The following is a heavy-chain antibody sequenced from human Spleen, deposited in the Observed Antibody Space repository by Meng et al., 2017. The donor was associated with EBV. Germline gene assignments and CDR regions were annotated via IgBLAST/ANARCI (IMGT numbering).Heavy chain of an antibody. CDR2: ILHSGIT. CDR3: ARAHLMLFLYNYFDP. Sequence: QRQMHESGEGLVKPAKTLSLTCAASGGYINTKGYAWTWIRQPPGKDLEWIGYILHSGITYYNPSLKSRVTISMDRSKNQFSLKLSSVTAADTAVYYCARAHLMLFLYNYFDPWGQGTLVTVSS. CDR1: GGYINTKGYA. D-gene: IGHD3-10*02. J-gene: IGHJ5*02. V-gene: IGHV4-30-2*01.